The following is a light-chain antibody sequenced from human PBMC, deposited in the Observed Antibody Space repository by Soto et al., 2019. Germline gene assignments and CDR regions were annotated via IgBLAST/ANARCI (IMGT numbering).Light chain of an antibody. CDR1: RSNVERNT. CDR3: AAWDDSLNGLV. J-gene: IGLJ1*01. CDR2: GNK. Sequence: QSVLTQPPSASGTPGQRVTISCSGGRSNVERNTVNWYKQLPGTAPKLLIFGNKQRPSGVPDRFSGSRSGTSASLAISGLQSEDEADYYCAAWDDSLNGLVFGTGTKVTVL. V-gene: IGLV1-44*01.